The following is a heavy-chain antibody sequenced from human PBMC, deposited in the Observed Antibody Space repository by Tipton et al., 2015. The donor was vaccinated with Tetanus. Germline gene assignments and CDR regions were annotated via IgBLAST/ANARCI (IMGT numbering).Heavy chain of an antibody. CDR1: GYSFTSYW. J-gene: IGHJ6*02. D-gene: IGHD4-17*01. CDR3: ARWGSTVTGDYYYGMDV. CDR2: IYPGDSDT. Sequence: VQLVQSGAEVKKPGESLKISCKGSGYSFTSYWIGWVRQMPGKGLEWMGIIYPGDSDTRYSPSFQGQVTISADKSISPAYLQWSSRKASDTAMYYCARWGSTVTGDYYYGMDVWGQGTTVTVSS. V-gene: IGHV5-51*01.